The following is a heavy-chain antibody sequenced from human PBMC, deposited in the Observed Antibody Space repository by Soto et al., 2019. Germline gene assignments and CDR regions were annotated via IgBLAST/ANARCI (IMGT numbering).Heavy chain of an antibody. CDR2: ISGSGGST. CDR3: AKGRQICLDFDY. D-gene: IGHD2-2*01. Sequence: GGSLRLSCAASGFTFSSYAMSWVRQAPGKGLEWVSAISGSGGSTYYEDSVKGRFTISRDNSKNTLYLQMNSRRAEDTAVYYCAKGRQICLDFDYWGQGTLVTASS. V-gene: IGHV3-23*01. CDR1: GFTFSSYA. J-gene: IGHJ4*02.